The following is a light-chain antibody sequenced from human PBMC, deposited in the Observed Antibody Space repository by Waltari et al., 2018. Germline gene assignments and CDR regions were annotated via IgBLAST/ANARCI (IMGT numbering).Light chain of an antibody. CDR2: QDT. CDR1: ILGNKY. CDR3: QALGTGAWV. Sequence: SYELTQPPSVSVSPGQTASITCSGDILGNKYASWYQQKPGQSPLLVIYQDTKRPSGIPDRSSGSKSANAATLTITGTQAMDEADYYCQALGTGAWVFGGGTKLTVL. V-gene: IGLV3-1*01. J-gene: IGLJ3*02.